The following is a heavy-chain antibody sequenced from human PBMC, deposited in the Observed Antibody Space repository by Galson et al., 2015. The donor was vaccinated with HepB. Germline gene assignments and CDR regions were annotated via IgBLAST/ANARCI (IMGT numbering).Heavy chain of an antibody. V-gene: IGHV3-33*01. D-gene: IGHD5-24*01. CDR3: ARDLGGVDGDGLDV. Sequence: SLRLSCAASGFTFNYHGMHWVRQAPGKGLEWVAVIWSDGRNEHYADSVKGRFTISRDNSKNTLYLQMNSLRDDDTAVYYCARDLGGVDGDGLDVWGQGSAVTVSS. J-gene: IGHJ6*02. CDR2: IWSDGRNE. CDR1: GFTFNYHG.